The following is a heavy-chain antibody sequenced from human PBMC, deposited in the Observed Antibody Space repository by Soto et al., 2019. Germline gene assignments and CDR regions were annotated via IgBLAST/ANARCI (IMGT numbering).Heavy chain of an antibody. J-gene: IGHJ4*02. CDR1: GFTFSSLA. D-gene: IGHD3-22*01. V-gene: IGHV3-30-3*01. CDR3: ERDRDMIVVVADFDY. Sequence: GGSLRLSCAASGFTFSSLAMHWVRQPPGKGLEWVALVSYDGNKKFYADSVKGRFTVSRDNSKNTLYLEMNSPRAEDTAVYYCERDRDMIVVVADFDYWGQGTLVTVSS. CDR2: VSYDGNKK.